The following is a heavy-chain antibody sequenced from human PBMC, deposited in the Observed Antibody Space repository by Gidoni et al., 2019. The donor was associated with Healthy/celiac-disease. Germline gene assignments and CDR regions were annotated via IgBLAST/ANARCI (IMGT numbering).Heavy chain of an antibody. D-gene: IGHD2-8*01. CDR2: IIPIFGTA. CDR3: ARGGYCTNGVCYPWFDP. J-gene: IGHJ5*02. CDR1: GGTFSSYA. V-gene: IGHV1-69*01. Sequence: QVQLVQSGAEVKKPGSSVKVSCKASGGTFSSYAISWVRQAPGQGLEWMGGIIPIFGTANYAQKFQGRVTITADESTSTAYMELSSLRSEDTAVYYCARGGYCTNGVCYPWFDPWGQGTLVTVSS.